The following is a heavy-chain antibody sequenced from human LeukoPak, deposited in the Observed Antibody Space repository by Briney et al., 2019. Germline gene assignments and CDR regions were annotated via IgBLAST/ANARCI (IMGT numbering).Heavy chain of an antibody. J-gene: IGHJ4*02. CDR3: ARSSGLSFEEY. V-gene: IGHV1-18*01. Sequence: ASVKVSCKASGYTFTAYGVSRVRQAPGQGLEWMGWVSPYNGNTNYAQNLQGRVTITTDTSTTTAFMEMRSVTSDDTAVYYCARSSGLSFEEYWGQGTLVTVSA. CDR2: VSPYNGNT. CDR1: GYTFTAYG. D-gene: IGHD3-10*01.